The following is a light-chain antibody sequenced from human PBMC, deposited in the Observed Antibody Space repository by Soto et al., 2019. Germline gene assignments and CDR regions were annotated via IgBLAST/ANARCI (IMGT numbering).Light chain of an antibody. CDR3: LQHNSFPRT. V-gene: IGKV1-17*01. Sequence: DIQMTQSPSSLSAFVGDRVTITCRASQDIGNDLGWYQQTPEKAPKRLIYATSTLQRGVPARFSGGGSGTEFTLTISSLQPEDFATYYCLQHNSFPRTFGQGTRVDIK. CDR1: QDIGND. CDR2: ATS. J-gene: IGKJ1*01.